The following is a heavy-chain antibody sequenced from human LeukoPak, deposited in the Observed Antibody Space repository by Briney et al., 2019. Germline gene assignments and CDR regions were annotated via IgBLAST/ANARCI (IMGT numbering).Heavy chain of an antibody. Sequence: GASVKVSCKASGYTFTSYDINWVRLATGQGLEWMGCMNPNSGNTGYAQKFQGRVTMTRNTSISTAYMELSSLRSEDTAVYYCARMRQGYCSGGSCYHDAFDIWGQGTMVTVSS. CDR2: MNPNSGNT. CDR3: ARMRQGYCSGGSCYHDAFDI. D-gene: IGHD2-15*01. J-gene: IGHJ3*02. CDR1: GYTFTSYD. V-gene: IGHV1-8*01.